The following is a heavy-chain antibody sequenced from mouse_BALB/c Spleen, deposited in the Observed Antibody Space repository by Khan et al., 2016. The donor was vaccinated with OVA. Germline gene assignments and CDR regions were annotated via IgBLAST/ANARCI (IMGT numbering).Heavy chain of an antibody. CDR1: GYTFTNFR. J-gene: IGHJ2*01. Sequence: QIQLVQSGPELRKPGETVKISCQTSGYTFTNFRVNWVKQTPGMGLKWMGYINTFTGEPTYADDFKGRFAFSLETSASTAYLQINNLKNEDMAAYCGARHGHGESFSFDFWGQGTTLTVSS. CDR3: ARHGHGESFSFDF. D-gene: IGHD2-13*01. V-gene: IGHV9-1*02. CDR2: INTFTGEP.